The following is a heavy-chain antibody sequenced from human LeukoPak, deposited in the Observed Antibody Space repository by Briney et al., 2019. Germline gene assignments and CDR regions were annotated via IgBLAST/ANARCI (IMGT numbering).Heavy chain of an antibody. J-gene: IGHJ5*02. Sequence: ASVKVSCKASGYTFTSYGISWVRQAPGQGLEWMGWISAYNGNTNYAQKPQGRATMTTDTSTSTAYMELRSLRSDDTAVYYCARADRYFDWLAHWGQGTLVTVSS. CDR3: ARADRYFDWLAH. CDR2: ISAYNGNT. D-gene: IGHD3-9*01. CDR1: GYTFTSYG. V-gene: IGHV1-18*04.